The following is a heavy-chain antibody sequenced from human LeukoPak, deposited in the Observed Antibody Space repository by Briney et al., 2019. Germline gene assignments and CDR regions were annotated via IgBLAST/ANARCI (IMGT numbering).Heavy chain of an antibody. J-gene: IGHJ4*02. CDR3: ARDYRGLRYFDWPIPFDY. CDR1: GGSISSYY. Sequence: SETLSLTCTVSGGSISSYYWSWIQQPPGKGLEWIGYIYYSGSTNYNPSLKSRVTISVDTSKNQFSLKLSSVTAADTAVYYCARDYRGLRYFDWPIPFDYWGQGTLVTVSS. CDR2: IYYSGST. D-gene: IGHD3-9*01. V-gene: IGHV4-59*01.